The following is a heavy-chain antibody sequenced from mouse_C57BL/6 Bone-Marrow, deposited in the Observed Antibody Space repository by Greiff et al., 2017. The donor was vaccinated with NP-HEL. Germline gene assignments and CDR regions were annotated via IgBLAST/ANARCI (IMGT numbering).Heavy chain of an antibody. CDR3: ARSYYEYDVDAMDY. J-gene: IGHJ4*01. CDR2: IDPSDSYT. Sequence: QVQLQQPGAELVMPGASVKLSCKASGYTFTSYWMHWVKQRPGQGLEWIGEIDPSDSYTNYNQKFKGKSTLTVDKSSSTAYMQLSSLTSEDSAVYYCARSYYEYDVDAMDYWGQGTSVTVSS. D-gene: IGHD2-4*01. V-gene: IGHV1-69*01. CDR1: GYTFTSYW.